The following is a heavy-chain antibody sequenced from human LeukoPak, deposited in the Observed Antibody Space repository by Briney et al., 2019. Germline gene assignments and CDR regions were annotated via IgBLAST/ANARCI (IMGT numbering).Heavy chain of an antibody. V-gene: IGHV1-69*06. CDR1: GGTFSSYA. Sequence: ASVKVSCKASGGTFSSYAISWVRQAPGQGLEWMGRIIPIFGTANYAQNFQGRVTITADKTTSTAYMELSSLRSEDTAVHYCAGVGIDSSGYHGFYPWGQGTLVTVSS. J-gene: IGHJ5*02. D-gene: IGHD3-22*01. CDR3: AGVGIDSSGYHGFYP. CDR2: IIPIFGTA.